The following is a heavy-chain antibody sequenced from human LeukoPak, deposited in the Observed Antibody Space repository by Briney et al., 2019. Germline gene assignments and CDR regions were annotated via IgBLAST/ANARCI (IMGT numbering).Heavy chain of an antibody. Sequence: SETLSLTCTVSGGSISSSSYYWGWIRQPPGKGLEWIGSIYYSGSTYYNPSLKSRVTISVDTSKNQFSLKLNSVTAADTAVYYCARDALYSSSPNWYFDLWGRGTLVTVSS. D-gene: IGHD6-6*01. CDR3: ARDALYSSSPNWYFDL. V-gene: IGHV4-39*02. CDR1: GGSISSSSYY. J-gene: IGHJ2*01. CDR2: IYYSGST.